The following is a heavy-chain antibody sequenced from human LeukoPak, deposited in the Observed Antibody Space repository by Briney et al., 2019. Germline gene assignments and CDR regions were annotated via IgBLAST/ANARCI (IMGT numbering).Heavy chain of an antibody. V-gene: IGHV3-21*01. CDR2: ISSSSSYI. CDR3: ARVRIAAAGTSYYYYGMDV. J-gene: IGHJ6*02. D-gene: IGHD6-13*01. Sequence: GGSLRLSCTASGFTFSTYDMSWVRQAPGKGLEWVSSISSSSSYIYYADSVKGRFTISRDNAKNSLYLQMNSLRAEDTAVYYCARVRIAAAGTSYYYYGMDVWGQGTRSPSP. CDR1: GFTFSTYD.